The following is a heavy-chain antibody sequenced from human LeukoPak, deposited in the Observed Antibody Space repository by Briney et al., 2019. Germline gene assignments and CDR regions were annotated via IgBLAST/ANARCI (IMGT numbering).Heavy chain of an antibody. J-gene: IGHJ4*02. CDR3: ARVAFRSSSYISGIDY. Sequence: PGGSLRLSCAASGFTVSSNYMSWVRQAPGKGLEWVSVIYSGSSTYYAESVKGRFTISRDNSKNTLYLQMDSLRGEDTAVYYCARVAFRSSSYISGIDYWGQGTLVTVSS. D-gene: IGHD6-6*01. CDR2: IYSGSST. CDR1: GFTVSSNY. V-gene: IGHV3-53*01.